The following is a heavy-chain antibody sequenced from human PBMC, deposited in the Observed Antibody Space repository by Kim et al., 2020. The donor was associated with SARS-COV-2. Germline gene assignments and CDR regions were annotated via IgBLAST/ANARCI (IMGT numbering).Heavy chain of an antibody. J-gene: IGHJ5*02. CDR1: GFTFSNYA. Sequence: GGSLRLSCAASGFTFSNYAMSWVRQAPGKGLEWVSAITRSGGRTYSADSVRGRFTISRDNSKNTLYLQMNSLRAEDTAIYYCATTQYGDPLNGWFDPWGQGTLVSVSS. D-gene: IGHD2-21*01. V-gene: IGHV3-23*01. CDR3: ATTQYGDPLNGWFDP. CDR2: ITRSGGRT.